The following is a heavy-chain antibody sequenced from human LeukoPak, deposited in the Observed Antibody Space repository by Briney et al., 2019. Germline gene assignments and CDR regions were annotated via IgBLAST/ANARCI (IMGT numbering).Heavy chain of an antibody. Sequence: SETLSLTCTVSSDSITSDNWSWIRQPPGKGLEWIGYIYYSGSTNYNPSLKSRVTMSVDTSKNQFSLNMSSVTAANTAVYCCARPYYDSSGDDFDIWGQGTMVTVS. CDR3: ARPYYDSSGDDFDI. V-gene: IGHV4-59*01. CDR2: IYYSGST. D-gene: IGHD3-22*01. CDR1: SDSITSDN. J-gene: IGHJ3*02.